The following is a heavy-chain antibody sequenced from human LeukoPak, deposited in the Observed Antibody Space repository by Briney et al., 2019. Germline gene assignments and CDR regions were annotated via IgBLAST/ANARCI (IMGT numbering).Heavy chain of an antibody. CDR2: IKSKTDGGTT. V-gene: IGHV3-15*01. J-gene: IGHJ6*02. D-gene: IGHD3-9*01. CDR3: TTERHYEILTGDNYGMDV. Sequence: PGGSLRLSCAASGFTFRNPWMSWVRQAPGKGLEWVGRIKSKTDGGTTDYAAPVKGRFAISRDDSKSTLYLQMNSLRTEDTAVYYCTTERHYEILTGDNYGMDVWGQGTTVTVSS. CDR1: GFTFRNPW.